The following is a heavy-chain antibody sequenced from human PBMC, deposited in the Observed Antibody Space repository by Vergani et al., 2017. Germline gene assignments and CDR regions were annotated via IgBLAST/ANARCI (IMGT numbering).Heavy chain of an antibody. D-gene: IGHD3-10*01. CDR2: ISSSSSTI. V-gene: IGHV3-48*04. Sequence: EVQLLESGGGLVQPGGSLRLSCAASGFTFSSYSMNWVRQAPGKGLEWVSYISSSSSTIYYADSVKGRFTISRDNAKNSLYLQMNSLRAEDTAVYYCARLLWFGELFKGSYGMDVWGQGTTVTVSS. J-gene: IGHJ6*02. CDR3: ARLLWFGELFKGSYGMDV. CDR1: GFTFSSYS.